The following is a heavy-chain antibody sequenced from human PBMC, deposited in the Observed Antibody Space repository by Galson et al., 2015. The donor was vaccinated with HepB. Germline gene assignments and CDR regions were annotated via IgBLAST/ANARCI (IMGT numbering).Heavy chain of an antibody. J-gene: IGHJ4*02. CDR1: GFSFSTYD. CDR2: SEGGGAT. D-gene: IGHD4-11*01. CDR3: AKELYSNWPDY. V-gene: IGHV3-23*01. Sequence: SLRLSCAASGFSFSTYDMSWVRQAPGKGMEWVSASEGGGATFYTDSVKGRFTISRDNSKNTLYLQMSSLRAEDTAVYYCAKELYSNWPDYWGQGTLVTVSS.